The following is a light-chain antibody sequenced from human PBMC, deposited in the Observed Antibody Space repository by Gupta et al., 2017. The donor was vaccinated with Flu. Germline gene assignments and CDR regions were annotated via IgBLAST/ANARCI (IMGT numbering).Light chain of an antibody. Sequence: QSALTQPASVSGSPGQSLTISCTGTSSDVSGYNYVSWYQQHPGKAPKLMIYEGSNRPSGVSKRFAGSKSGNTAYLTISGLQAEDEADYDGSSYTSSSTLQRVFGGGTKLTVL. CDR1: SSDVSGYNY. CDR3: SSYTSSSTLQRV. J-gene: IGLJ2*01. V-gene: IGLV2-14*01. CDR2: EGS.